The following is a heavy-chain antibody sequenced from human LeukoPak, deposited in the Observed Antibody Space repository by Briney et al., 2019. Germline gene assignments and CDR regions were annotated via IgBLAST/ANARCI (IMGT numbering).Heavy chain of an antibody. V-gene: IGHV4-39*01. CDR3: ARLPTGYPNWFDP. Sequence: SETLSLTCAVSGGSIISSSYNWGWIRQPPGKGLEWIGTIYHSGTTYYNPSLKSRVTISVDTSKNQFFLKLSSVTAADAAVYYCARLPTGYPNWFDPWGQGSLVTVSS. CDR1: GGSIISSSYN. D-gene: IGHD3-9*01. J-gene: IGHJ5*02. CDR2: IYHSGTT.